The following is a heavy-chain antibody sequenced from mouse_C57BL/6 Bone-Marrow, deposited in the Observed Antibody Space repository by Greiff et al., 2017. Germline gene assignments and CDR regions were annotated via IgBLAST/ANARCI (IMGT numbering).Heavy chain of an antibody. CDR1: GFNIKDDY. Sequence: VQLQQSGAELVRPGASVKLSCTASGFNIKDDYMHWVKQRPEQGLEWIGWIDPEHGDTEYASKFQGKATITADTSSTTAYLQLSSLTSEDTAVYYCKPHYYGSSYRYFDVWGTGTTVTVSS. CDR2: IDPEHGDT. J-gene: IGHJ1*03. D-gene: IGHD1-1*01. CDR3: KPHYYGSSYRYFDV. V-gene: IGHV14-4*01.